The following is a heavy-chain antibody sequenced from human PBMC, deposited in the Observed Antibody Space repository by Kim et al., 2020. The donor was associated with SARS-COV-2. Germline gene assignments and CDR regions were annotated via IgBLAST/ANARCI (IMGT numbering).Heavy chain of an antibody. J-gene: IGHJ5*02. D-gene: IGHD3-16*01. Sequence: PPLKSRVTMSVDTSKNPFSLKLNFVTAADTAVYYCARRRGGSGGHNWIDPWGQGTLVTVSS. V-gene: IGHV4-39*01. CDR3: ARRRGGSGGHNWIDP.